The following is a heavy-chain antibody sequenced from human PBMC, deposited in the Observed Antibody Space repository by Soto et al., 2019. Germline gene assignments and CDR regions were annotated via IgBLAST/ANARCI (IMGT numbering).Heavy chain of an antibody. CDR2: INYSGST. CDR1: GGSFSDYN. Sequence: ASETLSLTCAFYGGSFSDYNWSWVRQPPGRGLEWIGEINYSGSTNYNPSLKSRVTMSVDTSKNQFSLKMSSVTAADTAVYYCTRFGGHTVTNDFWGQGTPVTVSS. J-gene: IGHJ4*02. V-gene: IGHV4-34*01. CDR3: TRFGGHTVTNDF. D-gene: IGHD4-17*01.